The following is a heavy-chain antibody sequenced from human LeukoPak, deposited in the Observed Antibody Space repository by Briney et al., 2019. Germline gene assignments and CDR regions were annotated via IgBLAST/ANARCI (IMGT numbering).Heavy chain of an antibody. J-gene: IGHJ4*02. Sequence: PSETLSLTCTVSGGSISSSSYYWGWIRQPPGKGLEWIGSIYYSGSTYYNPSLKSRVTISVDTSKDQFSLKLSSVTAADTAVYYCARGAALDYGGQEPLVTVPS. CDR1: GGSISSSSYY. V-gene: IGHV4-39*07. CDR2: IYYSGST. CDR3: ARGAALDY. D-gene: IGHD6-6*01.